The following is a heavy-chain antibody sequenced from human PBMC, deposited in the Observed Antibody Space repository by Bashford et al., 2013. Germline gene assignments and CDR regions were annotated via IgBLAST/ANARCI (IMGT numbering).Heavy chain of an antibody. V-gene: IGHV4-34*01. Sequence: SSETLSLTCAVYGGSFSGYYWSWIRQPPGKGLEWIGEINHSGSTNYNPSLKSRVTISVDTSKNQFSLKLSSVTAADTAVYYCARSACSGGSCYSYWFDPWGQGTLVTVSS. J-gene: IGHJ5*02. CDR3: ARSACSGGSCYSYWFDP. CDR1: GGSFSGYY. CDR2: INHSGST. D-gene: IGHD2-15*01.